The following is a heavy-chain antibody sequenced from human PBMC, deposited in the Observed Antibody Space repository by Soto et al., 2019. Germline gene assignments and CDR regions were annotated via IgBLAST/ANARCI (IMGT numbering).Heavy chain of an antibody. CDR3: ARDLDYSPT. D-gene: IGHD4-4*01. J-gene: IGHJ5*02. Sequence: PGGSLRLSCAATGFTFSVYAMTWVRQAPGKGLEWVSAVTANGGSTYSADSVKGRFTISRDNSKNTLFLQMNSLRAEDTAVYYCARDLDYSPTWGQGTLVTVSS. CDR1: GFTFSVYA. CDR2: VTANGGST. V-gene: IGHV3-23*01.